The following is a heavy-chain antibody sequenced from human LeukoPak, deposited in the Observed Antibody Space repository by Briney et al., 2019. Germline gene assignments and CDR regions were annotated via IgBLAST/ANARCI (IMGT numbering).Heavy chain of an antibody. J-gene: IGHJ4*02. CDR1: GYTFTGYY. D-gene: IGHD2-15*01. CDR3: ARVPSGGPFDY. V-gene: IGHV1-18*04. Sequence: ASVTVSCKASGYTFTGYYMHWVRQAPGQGLEWMGWISAYNGNTNYAQRLQGRVTMTTDTSTSTAYMELRSLTSDDTAVYYCARVPSGGPFDYWGQGTLVTVSS. CDR2: ISAYNGNT.